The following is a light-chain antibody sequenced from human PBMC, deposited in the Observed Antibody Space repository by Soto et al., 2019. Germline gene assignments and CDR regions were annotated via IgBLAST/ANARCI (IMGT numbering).Light chain of an antibody. CDR3: SSHRASSTPYV. V-gene: IGLV2-14*03. CDR2: DVY. CDR1: SSALGTYNY. Sequence: QSVLTRPASVSGSSGQSITISCTETSSALGTYNYVSWYQQHPGKAPKLVIYDVYSRPSGVSDRFSGSKSGNTASLTISGLQPEDEADYYCSSHRASSTPYVFGTGTKVTVL. J-gene: IGLJ1*01.